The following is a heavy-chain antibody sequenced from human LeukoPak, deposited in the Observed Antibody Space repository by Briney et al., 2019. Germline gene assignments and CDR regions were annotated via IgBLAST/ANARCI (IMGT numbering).Heavy chain of an antibody. J-gene: IGHJ4*02. V-gene: IGHV3-49*03. Sequence: GGSLRLSCTASGFTFGDYAMSWFRQAPGKGLEWVGFIRSKAYGGTTEYAASVKGRFTISRDDSKSIAYLQMNSLKTEDTAVYYCTSSHSLAYCGGDCYSDYWGQGTLVTVSS. CDR3: TSSHSLAYCGGDCYSDY. D-gene: IGHD2-21*01. CDR2: IRSKAYGGTT. CDR1: GFTFGDYA.